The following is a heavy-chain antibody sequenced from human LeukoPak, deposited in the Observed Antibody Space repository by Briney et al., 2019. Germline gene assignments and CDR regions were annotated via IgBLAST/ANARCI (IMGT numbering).Heavy chain of an antibody. V-gene: IGHV3-11*04. Sequence: GGSLRLSCAASGFTFSDYYMSWIRQAPGKGLEWVSYISSSGSTIYYADSVKGRFTISRDNAKNSLYLQMNSLRAEDTAVYYCARDRYDSSGYYGISDYWGQGTLVTVSS. CDR3: ARDRYDSSGYYGISDY. CDR1: GFTFSDYY. D-gene: IGHD3-22*01. CDR2: ISSSGSTI. J-gene: IGHJ4*02.